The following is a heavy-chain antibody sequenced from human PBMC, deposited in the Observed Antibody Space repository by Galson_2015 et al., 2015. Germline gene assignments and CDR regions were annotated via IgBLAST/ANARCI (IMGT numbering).Heavy chain of an antibody. CDR1: GYTFSNYG. Sequence: SVQVSCKASGYTFSNYGLAWVRQAPGQGLEWMGWIIPYSGKTNFAEKFQGRLSKTTDLPTTTAFLELRSLRSDDTALYFCARDWGTDCHARRPCDIWGQGTLISVSS. V-gene: IGHV1-18*01. CDR2: IIPYSGKT. J-gene: IGHJ4*02. D-gene: IGHD1-7*01. CDR3: ARDWGTDCHARRPCDI.